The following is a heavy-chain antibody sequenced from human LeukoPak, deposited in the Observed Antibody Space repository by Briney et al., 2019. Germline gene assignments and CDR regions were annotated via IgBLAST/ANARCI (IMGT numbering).Heavy chain of an antibody. CDR3: AKARTRGYSYGSFDY. Sequence: GGSLRLSCAASGFTFTYYAIHWVRQAPGKGLEWVAFIRYDGTNKNYADSVKGRFTISRDNSKNTLYLQMNSLRVEDTAVYYCAKARTRGYSYGSFDYWGQGTLVTVSS. CDR2: IRYDGTNK. CDR1: GFTFTYYA. J-gene: IGHJ4*02. V-gene: IGHV3-30*02. D-gene: IGHD5-18*01.